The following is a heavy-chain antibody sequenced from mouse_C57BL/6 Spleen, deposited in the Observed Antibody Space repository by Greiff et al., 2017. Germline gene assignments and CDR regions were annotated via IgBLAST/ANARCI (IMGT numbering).Heavy chain of an antibody. CDR2: IDPEDGET. CDR1: GFNIKDYY. V-gene: IGHV14-2*01. J-gene: IGHJ4*01. Sequence: VQLKESGAELVKPGASVKLSCTASGFNIKDYYMHWVKQRTEQGLEWFGRIDPEDGETKYAPKFPGKATITADTSSNTAYLQISSLTSEDTAFYYCGRYDYDDAMDYWGQGTAVTVSS. CDR3: GRYDYDDAMDY. D-gene: IGHD2-4*01.